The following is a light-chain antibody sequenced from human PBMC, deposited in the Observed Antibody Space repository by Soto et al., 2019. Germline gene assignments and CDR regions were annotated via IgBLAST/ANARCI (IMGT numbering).Light chain of an antibody. CDR1: SSDVGGYKY. Sequence: QSALTQPASVSGSPGQSITISCTGTSSDVGGYKYVSWYQQHPGKATKLMIYEVSNRPSGVSNRFSGSKSGNTASLIISGLQAEDEADYYCTSYTFSGTQEFGRGTKVTVL. V-gene: IGLV2-14*03. CDR3: TSYTFSGTQE. J-gene: IGLJ3*02. CDR2: EVS.